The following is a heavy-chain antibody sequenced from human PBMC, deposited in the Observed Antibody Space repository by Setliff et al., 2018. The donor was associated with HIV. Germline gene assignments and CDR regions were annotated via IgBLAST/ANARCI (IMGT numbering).Heavy chain of an antibody. Sequence: LSLTCTVSGGSISSYYWSWIRQPPGKGLEWIGYIYYSGSTNYNPSLKGRVTISVDTSKNQFSLKLSSVTAADTAVYYCARDSPGPQYYYYGMDVWGQGTTVTVSS. CDR3: ARDSPGPQYYYYGMDV. V-gene: IGHV4-59*01. CDR2: IYYSGST. J-gene: IGHJ6*02. CDR1: GGSISSYY.